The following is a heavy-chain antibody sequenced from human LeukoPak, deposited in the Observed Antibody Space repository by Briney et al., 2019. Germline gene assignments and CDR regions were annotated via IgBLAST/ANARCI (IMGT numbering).Heavy chain of an antibody. CDR2: IWYDGSKQ. Sequence: SGGSLRLSCTASGFTFSSFGMNWVRQAPGKGLEGVAGIWYDGSKQLYADSVKGRFTISRDDSKNTVYLQMNSLRAEDTALYYCARDYSYSSFDYWGQGTLVTVSS. CDR3: ARDYSYSSFDY. D-gene: IGHD3-22*01. J-gene: IGHJ4*02. CDR1: GFTFSSFG. V-gene: IGHV3-33*01.